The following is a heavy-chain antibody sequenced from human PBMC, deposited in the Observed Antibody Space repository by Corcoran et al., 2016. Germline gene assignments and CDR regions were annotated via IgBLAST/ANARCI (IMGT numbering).Heavy chain of an antibody. D-gene: IGHD5-12*01. J-gene: IGHJ3*02. CDR3: AGDPPGSGYAFHI. CDR1: GFEFNTYA. CDR2: IWSNGINK. V-gene: IGHV3-33*01. Sequence: QVQLVESGGGVVQSGRSLRLSCAASGFEFNTYAMHWVRQAPGKGLEWVAFIWSNGINKYYGDSVKGRFTISRDNSKNTHYLQMDSLRAEDTAGYYCAGDPPGSGYAFHIWGQGTMVTVSS.